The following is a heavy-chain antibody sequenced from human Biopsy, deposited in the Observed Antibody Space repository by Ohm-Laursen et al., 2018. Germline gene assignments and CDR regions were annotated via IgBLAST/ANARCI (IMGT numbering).Heavy chain of an antibody. Sequence: SSVKVSCKASGGTFSSYILAWVRQAPGQRPEWMGDVMPFFGTAQYAPKLQGRVSMTADKTTYTAYMELTSLTSEDTAVYFCARHYYDTSGYNWFDPWGQGTLVTVSS. CDR1: GGTFSSYI. D-gene: IGHD3-22*01. J-gene: IGHJ5*02. CDR3: ARHYYDTSGYNWFDP. V-gene: IGHV1-69*06. CDR2: VMPFFGTA.